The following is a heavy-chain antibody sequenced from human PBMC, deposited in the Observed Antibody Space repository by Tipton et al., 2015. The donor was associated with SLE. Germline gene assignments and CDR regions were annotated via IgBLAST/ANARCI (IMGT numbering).Heavy chain of an antibody. Sequence: QLVQSGAEVKKPGSSIKVSCKASGFTFTSSALQWARQARGQRLEWIGWIFVGNETTHYAQRFQDRVTITRDMATSTAYMELTSLTSEDTAVYYCAALFRGLWWSIDHYDFDVWGQGTTVTVSS. CDR3: AALFRGLWWSIDHYDFDV. CDR1: GFTFTSSA. V-gene: IGHV1-58*01. CDR2: IFVGNETT. D-gene: IGHD2-15*01. J-gene: IGHJ6*02.